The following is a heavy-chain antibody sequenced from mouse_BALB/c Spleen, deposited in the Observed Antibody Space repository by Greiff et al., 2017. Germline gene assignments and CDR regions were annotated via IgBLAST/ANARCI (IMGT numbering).Heavy chain of an antibody. Sequence: EVMLVESGGGLVQPGGSRKLSCAASGFTFSSFGMHWVRQAPEKGLEWVAYISSGSSTIYYADTVKGRFTISRDNPKNTLFLQMTSLRSEDTAMYYCARRITTVVDYAMDYWGQGTSVTVSS. CDR1: GFTFSSFG. D-gene: IGHD1-1*01. J-gene: IGHJ4*01. CDR2: ISSGSSTI. V-gene: IGHV5-17*02. CDR3: ARRITTVVDYAMDY.